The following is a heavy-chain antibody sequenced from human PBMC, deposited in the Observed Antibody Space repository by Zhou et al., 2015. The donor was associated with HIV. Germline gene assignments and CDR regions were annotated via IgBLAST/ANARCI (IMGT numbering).Heavy chain of an antibody. J-gene: IGHJ4*02. V-gene: IGHV1-69*01. CDR1: GGTFDSYA. D-gene: IGHD6-13*01. Sequence: QVHLVQSGAEVKKPGSSVKVSCKASGGTFDSYAITWVRQAPGQGLEWMGGIIPIFGKPNYAQKFQGRVTIMADGSTSTVYMEMRRLTSEDTAVYFCARLLGYSSSWYMGFDYWGQGTLVTVSS. CDR3: ARLLGYSSSWYMGFDY. CDR2: IIPIFGKP.